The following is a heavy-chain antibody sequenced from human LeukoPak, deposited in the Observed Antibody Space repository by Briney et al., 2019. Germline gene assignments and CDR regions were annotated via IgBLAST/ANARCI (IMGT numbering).Heavy chain of an antibody. CDR3: VRERERGTYFM. Sequence: ASVTVSCKASGYTFTDYYMHWVRQAPGQGLEWMGIINPSGGSTSYAQKVQGRVTMTRDTSTNTIYMELSSLRPEDTAVYYCVRERERGTYFMWGQGTLVTVSS. V-gene: IGHV1-46*01. CDR1: GYTFTDYY. J-gene: IGHJ4*02. CDR2: INPSGGST. D-gene: IGHD3-10*01.